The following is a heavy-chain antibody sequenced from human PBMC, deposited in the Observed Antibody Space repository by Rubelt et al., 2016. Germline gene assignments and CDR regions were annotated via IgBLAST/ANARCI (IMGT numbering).Heavy chain of an antibody. V-gene: IGHV1-2*04. CDR1: GYTFTGYY. D-gene: IGHD6-6*01. CDR3: ARGARIAASGWFDP. CDR2: INPNSGGT. Sequence: GYTFTGYYMHWVRQAPGQGLEWMGWINPNSGGTNYAQKFQGWVTMTRDTSISTAYMELSRLRSDDTAVYYCARGARIAASGWFDPWGQGTLVTVSS. J-gene: IGHJ5*02.